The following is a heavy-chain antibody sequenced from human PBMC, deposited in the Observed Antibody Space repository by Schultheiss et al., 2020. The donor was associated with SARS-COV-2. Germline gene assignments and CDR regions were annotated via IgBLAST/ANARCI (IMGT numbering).Heavy chain of an antibody. Sequence: GESLKISCAASGFTFSSYAMHWVRQAPGKGLEWVSYISGSGSTIYYADSVKGRFTISRDNAKNSLYLQMNSLRAEDTAVYYCAALSSSSWRFDYWGQGTLVTVSS. D-gene: IGHD6-13*01. V-gene: IGHV3-48*04. CDR2: ISGSGSTI. CDR1: GFTFSSYA. CDR3: AALSSSSWRFDY. J-gene: IGHJ4*02.